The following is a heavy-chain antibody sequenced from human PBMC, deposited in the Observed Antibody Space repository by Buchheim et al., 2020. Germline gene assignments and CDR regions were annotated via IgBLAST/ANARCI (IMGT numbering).Heavy chain of an antibody. Sequence: QVQLVQSGAEVKKPGASVKVSCKASGYTFTDYYMHWVRQAPGQGLEWMGWINPKTGGTDYAQKFQGWVTMTRDTSISTAEMEVSGLKSDDTAVYYCARAQYYDGSGSLPDFWGQGTL. J-gene: IGHJ4*02. V-gene: IGHV1-2*04. CDR2: INPKTGGT. D-gene: IGHD3-22*01. CDR1: GYTFTDYY. CDR3: ARAQYYDGSGSLPDF.